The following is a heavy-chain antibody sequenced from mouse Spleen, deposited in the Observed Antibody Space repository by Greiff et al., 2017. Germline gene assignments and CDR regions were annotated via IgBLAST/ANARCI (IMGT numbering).Heavy chain of an antibody. CDR3: ARGGITTAYYYAMDY. CDR1: GYTFTSYW. J-gene: IGHJ4*01. Sequence: VQLQQSGAELVMPGASVKLSCKASGYTFTSYWMHWVKQRPGQGLEWIGEIDPSDSYTNYNQKFKGKATLTVDKSSSTAYMQLSSLTSEDSAVYYCARGGITTAYYYAMDYWGQGTSVTVSS. CDR2: IDPSDSYT. D-gene: IGHD1-2*01. V-gene: IGHV1-69*01.